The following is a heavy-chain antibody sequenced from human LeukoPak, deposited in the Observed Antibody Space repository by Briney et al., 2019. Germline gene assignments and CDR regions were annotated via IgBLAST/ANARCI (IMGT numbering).Heavy chain of an antibody. J-gene: IGHJ4*02. Sequence: SETLSLLCTLWGGPMSSGSYQWPWVRQPAGKGLEWIGRIYTSGSTNYNPSLKSRVTISVDTSKNQFSLKLSSVTAADTAVYYCARGDVEYSSTPDYWGQGTLVTVSS. D-gene: IGHD6-6*01. CDR2: IYTSGST. V-gene: IGHV4-61*02. CDR3: ARGDVEYSSTPDY. CDR1: GGPMSSGSYQ.